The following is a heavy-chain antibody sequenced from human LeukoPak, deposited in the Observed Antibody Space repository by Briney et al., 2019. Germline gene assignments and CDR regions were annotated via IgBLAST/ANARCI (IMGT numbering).Heavy chain of an antibody. CDR2: ISNDGSRK. D-gene: IGHD6-13*01. CDR3: AKIPVSSSWYLY. J-gene: IGHJ4*02. CDR1: GFTFSRHG. V-gene: IGHV3-30*18. Sequence: GGSLRLSCAPSGFTFSRHGMHWVRQAPGKGLEWVAIISNDGSRKYYAHSVEGRFTISRDNSKNTLYLQMNSLRAEDTAVYYCAKIPVSSSWYLYWGQGTLVTVSS.